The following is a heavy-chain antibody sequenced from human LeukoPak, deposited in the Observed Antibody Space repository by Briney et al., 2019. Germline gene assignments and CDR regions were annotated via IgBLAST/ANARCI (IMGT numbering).Heavy chain of an antibody. D-gene: IGHD3-9*01. V-gene: IGHV3-13*01. Sequence: PGGSLRLSCAASGFTFSSYDMHWVRQATGKGLEWASAIGTAGDTYYPGSVKGRFTISRENAKNSLYLQMNSLRAGDTAVYYCARGDILTGYVDYWGQGTLVTVSS. J-gene: IGHJ4*02. CDR2: IGTAGDT. CDR1: GFTFSSYD. CDR3: ARGDILTGYVDY.